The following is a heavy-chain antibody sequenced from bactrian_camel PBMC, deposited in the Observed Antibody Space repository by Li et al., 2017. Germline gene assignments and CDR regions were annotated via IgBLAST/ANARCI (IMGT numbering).Heavy chain of an antibody. J-gene: IGHJ4*01. V-gene: IGHV3S53*01. D-gene: IGHD3*01. CDR1: ERIYC. Sequence: HVQLVESGGGSVQVGGSLNLTCVTSERIYCVGWFRQAPGKARKDGEAVATIDTDGSIFYGNSVKGRFTISKDNVQNTVYLQMNSLKPEDTGMYYCAADRYAADCYLGSWYPNYWGQGTQVTVS. CDR2: IDTDGSI. CDR3: AADRYAADCYLGSWYPNY.